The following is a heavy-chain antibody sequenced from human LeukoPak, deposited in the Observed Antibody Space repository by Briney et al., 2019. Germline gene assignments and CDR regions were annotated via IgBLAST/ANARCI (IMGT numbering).Heavy chain of an antibody. CDR1: GFTFSSYS. V-gene: IGHV3-21*01. J-gene: IGHJ4*02. D-gene: IGHD3-10*01. CDR3: ARGAVRGVIYDY. CDR2: ISSSSYI. Sequence: GGSLRLSCAASGFTFSSYSMNWVRQAPGKGLEWVSSISSSSYIYYADSVKGRFTISRDNAKNSLYLQMNSLRAEDTAVYYCARGAVRGVIYDYWGQGTLVTVST.